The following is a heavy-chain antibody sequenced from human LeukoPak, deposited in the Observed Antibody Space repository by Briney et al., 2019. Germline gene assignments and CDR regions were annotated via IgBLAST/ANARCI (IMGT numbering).Heavy chain of an antibody. CDR1: GGSISSYY. V-gene: IGHV4-4*07. J-gene: IGHJ5*02. Sequence: PAETLTLTCTASGGSISSYYWSWIRQPAGKGLQWIGRFYTSGSTNYNPSLKSRFTMSVDKSKSQFSLKLNSVTAADTAVYYCARDSCSSTSCYNNWFDPWGQGTLVTVSS. CDR2: FYTSGST. D-gene: IGHD2-2*02. CDR3: ARDSCSSTSCYNNWFDP.